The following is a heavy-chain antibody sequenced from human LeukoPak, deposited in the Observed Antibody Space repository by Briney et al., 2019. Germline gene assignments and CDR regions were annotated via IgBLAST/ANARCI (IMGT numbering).Heavy chain of an antibody. CDR3: VRAKRETSSRPWTSGMDV. D-gene: IGHD3/OR15-3a*01. V-gene: IGHV3-13*01. Sequence: GGSLRLSCAASGFVLSDYGIHWVRQGIGKGLDWVSGIGSAGDKYYAGSERGRFTISRENAENFVYLQMNGLRAEDTAVYYCVRAKRETSSRPWTSGMDVWGQGTTVTVSS. J-gene: IGHJ6*02. CDR1: GFVLSDYG. CDR2: IGSAGDK.